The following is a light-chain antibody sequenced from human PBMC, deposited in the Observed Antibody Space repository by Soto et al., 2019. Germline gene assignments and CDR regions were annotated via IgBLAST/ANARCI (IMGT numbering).Light chain of an antibody. CDR2: GAS. CDR1: QSVRSN. V-gene: IGKV3-15*01. J-gene: IGKJ5*01. CDR3: QQYNKWPPIT. Sequence: IVMTQSASTLSVSPGEGASLSCRASQSVRSNLAWYQQKPGQAPRLLIFGASTRATGIPARFSGSGSGTEFTLTISSLQSEDFAVYYCQQYNKWPPITFGQGTRLETK.